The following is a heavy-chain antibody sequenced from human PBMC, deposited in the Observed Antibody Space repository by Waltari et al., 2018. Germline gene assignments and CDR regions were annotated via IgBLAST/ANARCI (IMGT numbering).Heavy chain of an antibody. V-gene: IGHV4-4*07. CDR1: GGSISVHY. J-gene: IGHJ4*02. CDR3: ARDSSNWYGSFDF. D-gene: IGHD6-13*01. CDR2: VHSSGRA. Sequence: QVQLQESGPGLVKPSETLSLTCIVSGGSISVHYWSWIRQPAGKGREWVGRVHSSGRATYSPSLTSRVTMSLDTSKNQFSLKLTSVTAVDTAVYYCARDSSNWYGSFDFWGQGILATVSS.